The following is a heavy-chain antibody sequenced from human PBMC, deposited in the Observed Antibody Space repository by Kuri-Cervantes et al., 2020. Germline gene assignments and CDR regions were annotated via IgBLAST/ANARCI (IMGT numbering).Heavy chain of an antibody. CDR1: GFTFSSYS. CDR3: ARDFGGSYFLDV. D-gene: IGHD1-26*01. J-gene: IGHJ6*03. CDR2: ISGSSSYI. V-gene: IGHV3-21*03. Sequence: GESLKISCAASGFTFSSYSMNWVRQAPGKGLEWVSSISGSSSYIYYADSVKGRFTISRDNAKNSLYLQMNSLRAEDTAVYYCARDFGGSYFLDVWGKGTTVTVSS.